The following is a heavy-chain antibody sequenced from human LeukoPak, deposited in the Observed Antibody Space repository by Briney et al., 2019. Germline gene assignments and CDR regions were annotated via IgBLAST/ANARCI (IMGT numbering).Heavy chain of an antibody. CDR1: GGSISSSSYY. Sequence: SETRSLTCTVSGGSISSSSYYWDWIRQPPGKGLEWSGSIYYSGSTYYNPSLKSRVTISVDTSKNQFSLKLSSVTAADTAVYYCASLYKVYRWGQGTLVTVSS. J-gene: IGHJ5*02. CDR2: IYYSGST. V-gene: IGHV4-39*01. D-gene: IGHD2-2*02. CDR3: ASLYKVYR.